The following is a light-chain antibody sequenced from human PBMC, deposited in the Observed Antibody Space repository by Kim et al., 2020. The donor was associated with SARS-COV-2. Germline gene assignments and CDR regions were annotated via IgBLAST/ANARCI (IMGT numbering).Light chain of an antibody. CDR3: LQHNTYPIT. J-gene: IGKJ5*01. V-gene: IGKV1-17*01. CDR2: GAS. CDR1: QDIRND. Sequence: ASVGDRVTITRRESQDIRNDLGWYQQNPGRAPKRLIYGASSLQSGVPSRFSGSGSGTEFTLTISSLQPEDFATYFCLQHNTYPITFGQGTRLEIK.